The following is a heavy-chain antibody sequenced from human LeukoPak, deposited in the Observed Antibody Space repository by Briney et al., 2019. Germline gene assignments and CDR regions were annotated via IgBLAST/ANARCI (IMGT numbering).Heavy chain of an antibody. CDR2: MNPNSGNT. CDR3: ARIAAAGNRRLNY. J-gene: IGHJ4*02. V-gene: IGHV1-8*01. D-gene: IGHD6-13*01. Sequence: GASVKVSCKASGYTFTSYDINWVRQATGQGLEWMGWMNPNSGNTGYARKFQGRITMTRNTSIGTAYMELSSLTSEDTAVYYCARIAAAGNRRLNYWGQGTLVTVSS. CDR1: GYTFTSYD.